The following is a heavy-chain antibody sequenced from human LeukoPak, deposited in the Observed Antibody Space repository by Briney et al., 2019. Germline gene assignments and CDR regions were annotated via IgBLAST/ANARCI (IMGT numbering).Heavy chain of an antibody. J-gene: IGHJ4*02. Sequence: GGSLRLSCAASGFTFSNYWMHWVRQAPGKGLVWVSRINIDGSSTTYADSVKGRFTISRDNAKNTLYLQMNSLRAEDTAIYYCTRGQAVDYWGQGTLVTVSS. CDR1: GFTFSNYW. CDR3: TRGQAVDY. CDR2: INIDGSST. V-gene: IGHV3-74*01.